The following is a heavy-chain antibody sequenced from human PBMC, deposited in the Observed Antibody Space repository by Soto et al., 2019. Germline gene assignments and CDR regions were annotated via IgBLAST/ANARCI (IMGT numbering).Heavy chain of an antibody. CDR3: ARDQAQDIVVVPAGPSGMDV. J-gene: IGHJ6*02. Sequence: GASVKVSCKASGGTFSSYAISWVRQAPGQGLEWMGGIITIFGTANYAQKFQGRVTTTADKSTSTAYMELSSLRSEDTAVYYCARDQAQDIVVVPAGPSGMDVWGQGTTVTVSS. CDR2: IITIFGTA. CDR1: GGTFSSYA. D-gene: IGHD2-2*01. V-gene: IGHV1-69*06.